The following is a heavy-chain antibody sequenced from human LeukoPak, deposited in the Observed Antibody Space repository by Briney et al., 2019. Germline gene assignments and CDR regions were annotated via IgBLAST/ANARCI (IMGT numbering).Heavy chain of an antibody. J-gene: IGHJ3*02. CDR1: GYTFTSYG. Sequence: ASVKVSCKASGYTFTSYGISWVRQAPGQGLEWMGWISAYNGNTNYAQKLQGRVTMTTDTSTSTAYMELRSLRSDDTAVYYCARWWDPSPTYAFDIWGQGTMVTVSS. CDR2: ISAYNGNT. CDR3: ARWWDPSPTYAFDI. D-gene: IGHD1-26*01. V-gene: IGHV1-18*01.